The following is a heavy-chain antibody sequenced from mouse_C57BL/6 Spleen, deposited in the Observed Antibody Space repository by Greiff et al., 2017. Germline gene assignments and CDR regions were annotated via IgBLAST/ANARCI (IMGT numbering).Heavy chain of an antibody. CDR2: INPNYGTT. J-gene: IGHJ3*01. Sequence: EVKLMESGPELVKPGASVKISCKASGYSFTDYNMNWVKQSNGKSLEWIGVINPNYGTTSYNQKFKGKAPLTVDQSSSTAYMQLNSLTSEDSAVYYCARSTTVEVPFAYWGQGTLVTVSA. CDR3: ARSTTVEVPFAY. CDR1: GYSFTDYN. D-gene: IGHD1-1*01. V-gene: IGHV1-39*01.